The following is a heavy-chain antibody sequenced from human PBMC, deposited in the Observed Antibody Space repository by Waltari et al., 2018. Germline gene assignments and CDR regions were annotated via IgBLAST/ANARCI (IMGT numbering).Heavy chain of an antibody. V-gene: IGHV3-23*01. Sequence: EVQRLESGGGLVQPGGSLRLSCAASGFTFRSYARSWVRQAPGKGLEWVSTLSGSGGSTYYADSVKGRFTISRYNSKNTLYLQMNSLRAEDTAVYYCAKVGEWCHAQWGQGTLVTVSS. CDR1: GFTFRSYA. J-gene: IGHJ4*02. CDR2: LSGSGGST. CDR3: AKVGEWCHAQ. D-gene: IGHD3-3*01.